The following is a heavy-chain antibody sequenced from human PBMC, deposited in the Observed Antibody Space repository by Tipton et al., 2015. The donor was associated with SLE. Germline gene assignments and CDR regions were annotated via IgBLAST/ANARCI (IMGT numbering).Heavy chain of an antibody. J-gene: IGHJ4*02. CDR3: ARVSRGSRTDYFDY. CDR2: IYHSGST. D-gene: IGHD1-26*01. CDR1: GYSISSGYY. V-gene: IGHV4-38-2*01. Sequence: TLSLTCAVSGYSISSGYYWGWIRQPPGKGLEWIGSIYHSGSTYYSPSLKSRVTISVDTSKNQFSLTLSSVTAADTAVYYCARVSRGSRTDYFDYWGQGTLVTVSS.